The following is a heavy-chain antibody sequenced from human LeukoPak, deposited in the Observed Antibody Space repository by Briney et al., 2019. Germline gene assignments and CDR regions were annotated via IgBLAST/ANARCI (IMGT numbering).Heavy chain of an antibody. CDR1: GYTFTSYG. D-gene: IGHD3-22*01. J-gene: IGHJ4*02. CDR3: ARSSTTYYYDSSGR. CDR2: IIPIFGTA. Sequence: SVKVSCKAFGYTFTSYGISWVRQAPGQGLEWMGGIIPIFGTANYAQKFQGRVTITADESTSTAYMELSSLRSEDTAVYYCARSSTTYYYDSSGRWGQGTLVTVSS. V-gene: IGHV1-69*13.